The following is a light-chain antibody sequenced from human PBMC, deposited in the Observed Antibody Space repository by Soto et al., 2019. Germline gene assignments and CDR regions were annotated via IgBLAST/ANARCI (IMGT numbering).Light chain of an antibody. V-gene: IGLV2-11*01. CDR2: DVS. Sequence: SALTQPRSVSGSPGQSVTISCTGTSSDVGRYNYVSWYQQHPGKAPKVMIYDVSERPSGVPDRFSGSKSGNTASLTISGLQAEDEADYYCCSYAGSPRYVFGTGTKLTVL. CDR3: CSYAGSPRYV. CDR1: SSDVGRYNY. J-gene: IGLJ1*01.